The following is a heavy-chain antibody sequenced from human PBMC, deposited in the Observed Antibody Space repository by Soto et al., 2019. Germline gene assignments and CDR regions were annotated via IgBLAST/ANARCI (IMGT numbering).Heavy chain of an antibody. V-gene: IGHV4-59*08. CDR1: GGSISSYY. CDR2: IYYSGST. Sequence: PSETLSLTCTVSGGSISSYYWSWIRQPPGKGLEWIGYIYYSGSTNYNPSLKSRVTISVDTSKNQFSLKLSSVTAADTAVYYCAILWSAAGRFYHLDYCGQRSLVTGSS. D-gene: IGHD6-13*01. CDR3: AILWSAAGRFYHLDY. J-gene: IGHJ4*02.